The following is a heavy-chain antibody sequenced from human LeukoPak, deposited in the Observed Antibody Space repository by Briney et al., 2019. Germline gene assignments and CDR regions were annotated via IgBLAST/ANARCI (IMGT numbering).Heavy chain of an antibody. CDR2: VRSNGLNT. CDR3: AKESLEDAYSSGSFFDF. J-gene: IGHJ4*02. D-gene: IGHD3-10*01. Sequence: GGSLRLSCVASGFTLHEYSLHWVRHAPGKPLEWVSLVRSNGLNTYYADSVKGRFTISRDNSKNSLYLQMNSLRTEDTAFYYCAKESLEDAYSSGSFFDFWGQGTLVTVSS. CDR1: GFTLHEYS. V-gene: IGHV3-43*02.